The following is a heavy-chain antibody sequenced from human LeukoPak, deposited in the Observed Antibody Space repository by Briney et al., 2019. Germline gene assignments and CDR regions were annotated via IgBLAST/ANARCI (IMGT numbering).Heavy chain of an antibody. CDR1: GFTFSSYA. J-gene: IGHJ4*02. V-gene: IGHV3-30*04. CDR3: AKGRITMVRGVISQY. Sequence: GGSLRLSCAASGFTFSSYAMHWVRQAPGKGLEWVAVISYDGSNKYYADSVKGRFTISRDNSKNTLYLQMNSLRAEDTAVYYCAKGRITMVRGVISQYWGQGTLVTVSS. CDR2: ISYDGSNK. D-gene: IGHD3-10*01.